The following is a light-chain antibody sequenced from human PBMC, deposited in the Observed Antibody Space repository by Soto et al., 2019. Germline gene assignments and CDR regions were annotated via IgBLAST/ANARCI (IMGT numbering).Light chain of an antibody. J-gene: IGLJ3*02. V-gene: IGLV2-14*02. Sequence: QSALTQPASVSGSPGQSITISCTGTSSDVGSYNLVSWYQQHPGKAPKLMIYEGTKRPSGVSNRFSGSKSGNSASLTISGLQAEDEADYYCSSYTTTSTTFGGGTKVPS. CDR2: EGT. CDR1: SSDVGSYNL. CDR3: SSYTTTSTT.